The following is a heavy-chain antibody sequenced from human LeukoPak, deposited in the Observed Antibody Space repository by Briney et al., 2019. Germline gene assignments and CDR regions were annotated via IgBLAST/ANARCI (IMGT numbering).Heavy chain of an antibody. CDR2: IYYSGST. J-gene: IGHJ4*02. CDR3: ARALSSSWEPLDY. D-gene: IGHD6-13*01. Sequence: SETLSLTCTVSGGSISSSSYYWGWIRQPPGKGLECIGSIYYSGSTYYNPSLKSRVTISVDTSKNQFSLKLSSVTAADTAVYYCARALSSSWEPLDYWGQGTLVTVSS. V-gene: IGHV4-39*07. CDR1: GGSISSSSYY.